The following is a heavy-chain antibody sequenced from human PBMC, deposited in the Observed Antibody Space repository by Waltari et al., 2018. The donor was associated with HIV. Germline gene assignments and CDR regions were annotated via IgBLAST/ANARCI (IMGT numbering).Heavy chain of an antibody. CDR3: AREGADYDFWSGYYTSDY. V-gene: IGHV3-48*04. CDR1: GFTFSSYS. CDR2: ISSSSSTI. Sequence: EVQLVESGGGLVQPGGSLRLSCAASGFTFSSYSMNWVRQAPGKGLEWVSYISSSSSTIYYADSVKGRFTISRDNAKNSLYLQMNSLRAEDTAVYYCAREGADYDFWSGYYTSDYWGQGTLVTVSS. D-gene: IGHD3-3*01. J-gene: IGHJ4*02.